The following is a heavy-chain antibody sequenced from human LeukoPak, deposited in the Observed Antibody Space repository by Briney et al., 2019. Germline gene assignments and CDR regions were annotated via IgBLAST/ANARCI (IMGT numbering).Heavy chain of an antibody. CDR2: ISGSGGST. CDR3: AKSRATGSSRYFEY. J-gene: IGHJ4*02. D-gene: IGHD3-9*01. Sequence: GGSLRLSCAASGFTFSSYAMNWVRQAPGKGLEWVSVISGSGGSTYYADSVKGRFTISRDNSKNTLYLQMNSLRAEDTAVYYCAKSRATGSSRYFEYWGQGTLVTVSS. CDR1: GFTFSSYA. V-gene: IGHV3-23*01.